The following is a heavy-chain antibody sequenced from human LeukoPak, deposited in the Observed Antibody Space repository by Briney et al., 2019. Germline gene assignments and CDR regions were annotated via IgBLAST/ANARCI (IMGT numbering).Heavy chain of an antibody. J-gene: IGHJ4*02. CDR3: ARAPYYESSGPL. Sequence: PGGSLRLSCAASGFTFSSYWMSWVRQAPGKGLEWVANIRQDGREKYYVESVQGRFTISRDNAKNSLYLQMNSLRVDDTAVYYCARAPYYESSGPLWGQGTLVTVSS. CDR1: GFTFSSYW. D-gene: IGHD3-22*01. V-gene: IGHV3-7*01. CDR2: IRQDGREK.